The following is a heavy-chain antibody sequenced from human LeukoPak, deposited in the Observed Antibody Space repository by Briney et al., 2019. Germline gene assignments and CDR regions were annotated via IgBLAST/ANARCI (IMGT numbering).Heavy chain of an antibody. J-gene: IGHJ4*02. Sequence: SETLSLTCSVSGGSISPYYWSWIRQPPGKGLEWIGYIYYSGTTNYNPSLQSRVTISVATSKNQFSLKLSSVTAADTALYYCARDRASAGGFEYWGQGTLVTVSS. V-gene: IGHV4-59*01. CDR3: ARDRASAGGFEY. CDR2: IYYSGTT. CDR1: GGSISPYY. D-gene: IGHD2-15*01.